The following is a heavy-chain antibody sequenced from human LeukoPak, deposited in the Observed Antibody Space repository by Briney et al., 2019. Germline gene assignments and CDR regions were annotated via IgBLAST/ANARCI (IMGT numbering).Heavy chain of an antibody. CDR1: GFTFSSYA. J-gene: IGHJ4*02. CDR3: AKGWRYFDWSASSIPHY. D-gene: IGHD3-9*01. CDR2: ISGSGGST. V-gene: IGHV3-23*01. Sequence: GGSLRLSCAASGFTFSSYAMSWVRQAPGKGLEWVSAISGSGGSTYYADSVKGWFTISRDNSKDTLFLRMSSLRAADTAVYYCAKGWRYFDWSASSIPHYWGQGTLVTVSS.